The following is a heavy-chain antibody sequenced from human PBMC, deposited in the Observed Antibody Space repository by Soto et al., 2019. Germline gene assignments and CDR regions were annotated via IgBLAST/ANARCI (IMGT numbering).Heavy chain of an antibody. V-gene: IGHV1-3*01. CDR1: GYTFTSYA. CDR2: MNASNGNT. D-gene: IGHD3-22*01. J-gene: IGHJ4*02. Sequence: ASVKISCKASGYTFTSYAMHWVRQAPGQRREWMGWMNASNGNTKYSQKFQGRVTITRDTSASTAYMELSSLRSEDTAVYYCARAYDSSGYYYHGFDYWGQGTLVTVSS. CDR3: ARAYDSSGYYYHGFDY.